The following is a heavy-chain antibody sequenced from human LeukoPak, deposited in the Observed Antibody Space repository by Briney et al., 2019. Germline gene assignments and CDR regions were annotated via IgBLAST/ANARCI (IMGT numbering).Heavy chain of an antibody. V-gene: IGHV4-31*03. CDR1: GGSISSGGYY. Sequence: TSETLSLTCTVSGGSISSGGYYWSWIRQHPGKGLEWIGYIYYSGSTYYNPSLKSRVTISVDTSKNQFSLKLSSVTAADTAVYYCAREGRDYDSSGCYDWFDPWGQGTLVTVSS. D-gene: IGHD3-22*01. CDR2: IYYSGST. J-gene: IGHJ5*02. CDR3: AREGRDYDSSGCYDWFDP.